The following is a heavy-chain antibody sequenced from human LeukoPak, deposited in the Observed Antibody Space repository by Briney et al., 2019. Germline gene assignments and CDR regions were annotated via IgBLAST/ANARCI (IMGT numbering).Heavy chain of an antibody. J-gene: IGHJ4*02. CDR3: ARIRCGHSGSVCYNH. V-gene: IGHV4-34*01. CDR1: GGSINDYY. CDR2: ISHTEGT. D-gene: IGHD3-9*01. Sequence: SETLSLTCGVFGGSINDYYWSWIRQSPGKGLEWIGEISHTEGTRYNPSLESRVTMSVGTSENQLSLKLIFVTAADTAVYYCARIRCGHSGSVCYNHWGLGTLVTVSS.